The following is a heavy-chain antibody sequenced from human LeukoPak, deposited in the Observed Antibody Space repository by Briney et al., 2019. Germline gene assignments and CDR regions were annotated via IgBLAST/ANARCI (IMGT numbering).Heavy chain of an antibody. CDR3: ARGPRSGSYSYYYYMDV. V-gene: IGHV1-2*02. CDR2: INPNSGGT. CDR1: GYTFTGYY. D-gene: IGHD1-26*01. Sequence: ASVKVSCKASGYTFTGYYMHWVRQAPGQGLEWMGWINPNSGGTNYAQKFQGRVTMTMDTSISTAYMELSRLRSDDTAVYYCARGPRSGSYSYYYYMDVWGKGTTVTVSS. J-gene: IGHJ6*03.